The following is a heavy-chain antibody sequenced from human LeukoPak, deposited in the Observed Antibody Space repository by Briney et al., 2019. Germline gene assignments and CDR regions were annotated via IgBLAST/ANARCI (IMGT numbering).Heavy chain of an antibody. V-gene: IGHV6-1*01. CDR3: ARVLVRYYYDSSGYDFDY. J-gene: IGHJ4*02. CDR2: TYYRSKWYN. D-gene: IGHD3-22*01. Sequence: SQTLSLTCAISGDSVSSNSAAWNWIRQSPSRGLEWLGRTYYRSKWYNDYAVSVKSRITINPDTSKNQFSLQLNSVTPEDTAVYYCARVLVRYYYDSSGYDFDYWGQGTLVTVSS. CDR1: GDSVSSNSAA.